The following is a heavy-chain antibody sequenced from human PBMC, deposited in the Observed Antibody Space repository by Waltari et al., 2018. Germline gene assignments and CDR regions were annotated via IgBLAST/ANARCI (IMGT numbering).Heavy chain of an antibody. CDR1: GASFSSYY. Sequence: QVQLQQWGAGLLKPSETLSLTCSVSGASFSSYYWGWVRHVPGKGLEWIGQIRHPGNTNYNPSLQSRVAISIDTSRNQFSLRVFSVTAADTGLYFCTRGGNYDFWSHSPFVDPWRQGTQVSVSS. J-gene: IGHJ5*02. V-gene: IGHV4-34*01. CDR3: TRGGNYDFWSHSPFVDP. D-gene: IGHD3-3*01. CDR2: IRHPGNT.